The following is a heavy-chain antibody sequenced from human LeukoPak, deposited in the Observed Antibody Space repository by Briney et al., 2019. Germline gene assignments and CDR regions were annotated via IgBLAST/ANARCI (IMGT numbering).Heavy chain of an antibody. D-gene: IGHD4-17*01. CDR1: GFTFSDYY. CDR2: ISGSGRTI. V-gene: IGHV3-11*04. Sequence: GGALRLSCAASGFTFSDYYMSWFRQAPGKGLEWLSHISGSGRTIHYADSVKGRLTVSRDTAKNSLYLQMNALRAEDTAVYYCAKDLTGTYAFDFWGQGTMVTVSS. CDR3: AKDLTGTYAFDF. J-gene: IGHJ3*01.